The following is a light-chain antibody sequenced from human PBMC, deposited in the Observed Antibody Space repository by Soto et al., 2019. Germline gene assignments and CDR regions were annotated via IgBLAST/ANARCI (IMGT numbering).Light chain of an antibody. J-gene: IGKJ2*01. CDR3: LQTDSVPYT. V-gene: IGKV1-39*01. Sequence: DIQMTQSPSSLSASVGDRVPLTCRASQSFSSYLNWFQLKPGRPPKLLIYFASSLQAGVPSRFSGAGSETDFTLTITDLQPEDFTSYFCLQTDSVPYTFGQGT. CDR1: QSFSSY. CDR2: FAS.